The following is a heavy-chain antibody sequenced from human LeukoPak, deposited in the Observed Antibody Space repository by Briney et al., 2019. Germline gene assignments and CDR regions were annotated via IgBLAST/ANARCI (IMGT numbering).Heavy chain of an antibody. V-gene: IGHV4-39*01. CDR1: GGSISSSSYY. CDR3: AAMGITMVRGVDNY. J-gene: IGHJ4*02. CDR2: IYYSGST. D-gene: IGHD3-10*01. Sequence: SETLSLTCTVSGGSISSSSYYWGWIRQPPGTGLEWIGSIYYSGSTYYNPSLKSRVTISVDTSKNQFSLKLSSVTAADTAVYYCAAMGITMVRGVDNYWGQGTLVTVSS.